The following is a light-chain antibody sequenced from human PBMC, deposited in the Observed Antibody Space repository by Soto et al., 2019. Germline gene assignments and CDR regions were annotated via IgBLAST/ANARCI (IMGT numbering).Light chain of an antibody. CDR3: QQYGRTRT. CDR2: GAS. CDR1: QRVSSSD. Sequence: EIVLTQSPGTLSLSPGERVTLSCRARQRVSSSDLAWYQQKPGQAPRLLVYGASSRAPGIPDRFSGSGSGTDFTLTISRLEPEDFAVYYCQQYGRTRTFGQGTKVEIK. J-gene: IGKJ1*01. V-gene: IGKV3-20*01.